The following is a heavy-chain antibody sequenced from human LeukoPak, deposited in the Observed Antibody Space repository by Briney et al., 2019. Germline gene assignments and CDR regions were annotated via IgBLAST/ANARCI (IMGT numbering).Heavy chain of an antibody. CDR1: GGTFSSYA. CDR2: IIPILGIA. D-gene: IGHD6-19*01. Sequence: SVKVSCKASGGTFSSYAISWVRQAPGQGLEWMGRIIPILGIANYAQKFLGRVTITADKSTSTAYMELSSLRSEDTAVYYCARGSGWSWHWFDPWGQGTLVTVSS. CDR3: ARGSGWSWHWFDP. J-gene: IGHJ5*02. V-gene: IGHV1-69*04.